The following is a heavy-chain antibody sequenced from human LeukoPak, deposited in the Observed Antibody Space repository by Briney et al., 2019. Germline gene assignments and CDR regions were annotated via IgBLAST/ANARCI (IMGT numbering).Heavy chain of an antibody. CDR2: ISAYNGNT. V-gene: IGHV1-18*01. Sequence: ASVKVSCKASGYTFTSSGISWVRQAPGQGLEWMGWISAYNGNTNYAQKLQGRVTMTTDTSTSTAYMELRSLRSDDTAVYYCARSAYYYGSGSSRLYWFDPWGQGTLVTVSS. J-gene: IGHJ5*02. D-gene: IGHD3-10*01. CDR1: GYTFTSSG. CDR3: ARSAYYYGSGSSRLYWFDP.